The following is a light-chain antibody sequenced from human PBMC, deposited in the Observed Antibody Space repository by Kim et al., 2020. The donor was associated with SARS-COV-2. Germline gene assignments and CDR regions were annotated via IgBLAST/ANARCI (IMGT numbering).Light chain of an antibody. CDR1: SSDIGRYNF. Sequence: GHSIPIPSTGTSSDIGRYNFVSWYQPHPGKVPQLMIYDVTKRPSGVSNRFSGSKSGSTASLTISGLQAEDEGDYYCSSYTRSATVVFGGGTKVTVL. V-gene: IGLV2-14*03. CDR3: SSYTRSATVV. J-gene: IGLJ2*01. CDR2: DVT.